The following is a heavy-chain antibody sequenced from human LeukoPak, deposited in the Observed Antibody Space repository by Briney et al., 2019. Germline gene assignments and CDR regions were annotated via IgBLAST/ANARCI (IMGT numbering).Heavy chain of an antibody. J-gene: IGHJ4*02. D-gene: IGHD5-24*01. V-gene: IGHV2-5*01. CDR2: IYWNDDK. Sequence: SGPTLVKPTQTLTLTCTFSGFSLSTSGVGVGWIRQPPGKALEWLALIYWNDDKRYSPSLKRRLTITKDTSKNQVVLTMTNMDPVDTATYYCAHLIIEMATISSSIYYFDYWGQGTLVTVSS. CDR3: AHLIIEMATISSSIYYFDY. CDR1: GFSLSTSGVG.